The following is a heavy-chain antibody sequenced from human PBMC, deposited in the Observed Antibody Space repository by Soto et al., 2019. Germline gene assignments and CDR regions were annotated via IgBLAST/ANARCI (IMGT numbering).Heavy chain of an antibody. J-gene: IGHJ4*02. Sequence: QVQLVQSGAEVKRPGSSVKVSCKASGDTFTFYSINWVRQAPGLGLEWMGRINPILSMSNYAQRFQGRVTMTADKSTSTAYMELSSLRSEDTAIYYCASSYGSGYRAFDYWGQGARVTVSS. CDR1: GDTFTFYS. CDR2: INPILSMS. D-gene: IGHD3-10*01. CDR3: ASSYGSGYRAFDY. V-gene: IGHV1-69*02.